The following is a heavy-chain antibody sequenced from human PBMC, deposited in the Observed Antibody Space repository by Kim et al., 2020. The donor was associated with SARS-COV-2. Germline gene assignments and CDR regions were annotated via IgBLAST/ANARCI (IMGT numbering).Heavy chain of an antibody. J-gene: IGHJ4*02. V-gene: IGHV1-3*01. CDR1: GYIFSTYV. Sequence: ASVKVSCKASGYIFSTYVIHWVRQAPGQGLEWMGRINGGNGNTKYPQKFQGRVTFTRDTSATTAHMELSSLRSEDTAVYYCARRGEGYNYDYWGQGTLVT. D-gene: IGHD5-12*01. CDR2: INGGNGNT. CDR3: ARRGEGYNYDY.